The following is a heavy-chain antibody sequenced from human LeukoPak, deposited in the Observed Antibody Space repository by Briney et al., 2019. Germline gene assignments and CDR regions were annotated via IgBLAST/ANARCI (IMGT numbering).Heavy chain of an antibody. J-gene: IGHJ4*02. D-gene: IGHD1-26*01. Sequence: GGSLRLSCAASGFTFSSYGMHWVCQAPGKGLEWVAVIWYDGSNKYYADSVKGRFTISRDNSKNTLYLEMNSLRVEDTAVYYCAKSNSESQTTVGNWGQGTLVTVSS. V-gene: IGHV3-33*06. CDR3: AKSNSESQTTVGN. CDR2: IWYDGSNK. CDR1: GFTFSSYG.